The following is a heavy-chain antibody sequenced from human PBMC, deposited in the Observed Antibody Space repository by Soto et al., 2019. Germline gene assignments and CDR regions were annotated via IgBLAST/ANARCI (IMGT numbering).Heavy chain of an antibody. D-gene: IGHD3-10*01. CDR2: IYYLGNA. CDR1: GGSMSEYF. Sequence: SETLFLTCSVSGGSMSEYFWSWIRQSPGKGLEWIGYIYYLGNADYNPSLKSRVTISVDTSKRQFSLRLTSVTAADTAVYYCARDGYDGSGSPYPAYWGPGTQVTVSS. V-gene: IGHV4-59*01. J-gene: IGHJ4*02. CDR3: ARDGYDGSGSPYPAY.